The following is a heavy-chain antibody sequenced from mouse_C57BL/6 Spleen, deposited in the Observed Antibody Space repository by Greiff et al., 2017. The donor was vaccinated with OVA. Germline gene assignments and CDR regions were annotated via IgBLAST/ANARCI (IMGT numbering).Heavy chain of an antibody. CDR1: GYSIPSGYY. J-gene: IGHJ4*01. V-gene: IGHV3-6*01. Sequence: EVKLLESGPGLVKPSQSLSLTCSVTGYSIPSGYYWNWIRQFPGNKLEWMGYISYDGSNNYNPSLRNRISITRDTSKNQFFLKLKSVTTEDTATYYCARDLDYAMDYWGQGTSVTVSS. CDR2: ISYDGSN. CDR3: ARDLDYAMDY.